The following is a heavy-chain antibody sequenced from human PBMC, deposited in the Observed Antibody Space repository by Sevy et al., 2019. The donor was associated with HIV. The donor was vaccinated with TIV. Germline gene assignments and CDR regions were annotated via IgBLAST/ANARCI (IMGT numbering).Heavy chain of an antibody. CDR3: VKDYMFAADWAPDS. CDR2: LIENGVDT. J-gene: IGHJ4*02. D-gene: IGHD3-10*02. CDR1: GFTFSNYW. V-gene: IGHV3-23*01. Sequence: GGSLRLSCAASGFTFSNYWMYWVRQPPGKGLEWVSGLIENGVDTYYSDSVRGRFTISRDNSKNTLYLQMNSLRAEDTAIYYCVKDYMFAADWAPDSWGQGTLVTVSS.